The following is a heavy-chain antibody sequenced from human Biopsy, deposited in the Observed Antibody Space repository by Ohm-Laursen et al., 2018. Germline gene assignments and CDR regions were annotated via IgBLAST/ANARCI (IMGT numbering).Heavy chain of an antibody. V-gene: IGHV4-59*08. CDR1: GGSIGSFF. J-gene: IGHJ4*02. Sequence: SETLSLTCTVSGGSIGSFFWSWIRQPPGKGLEWIGSIYHSGSTYYNPSLKSRVTISVDTSKNQFSLKLSSVTAADTAGYYCARGQALKSFDYWGQGTLVTVSS. CDR3: ARGQALKSFDY. CDR2: IYHSGST.